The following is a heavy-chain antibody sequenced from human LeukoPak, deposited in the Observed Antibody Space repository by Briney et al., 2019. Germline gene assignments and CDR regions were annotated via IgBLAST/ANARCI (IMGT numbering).Heavy chain of an antibody. V-gene: IGHV4-39*07. CDR2: IYYSGST. D-gene: IGHD3-9*01. CDR1: GGSISSSSYY. Sequence: PSETLSLTCTVSGGSISSSSYYWGWIRQPLGKGLEWIGSIYYSGSTYYNPSLKSRVTISVDTSKNQFSLKLSSVTAADTAVYYCARVGYDILTGYPTQLHDYWGQGTLVTVSS. CDR3: ARVGYDILTGYPTQLHDY. J-gene: IGHJ4*02.